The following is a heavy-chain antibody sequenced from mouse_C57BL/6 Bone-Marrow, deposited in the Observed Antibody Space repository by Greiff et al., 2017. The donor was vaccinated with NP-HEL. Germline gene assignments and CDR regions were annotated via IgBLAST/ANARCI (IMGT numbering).Heavy chain of an antibody. J-gene: IGHJ1*03. D-gene: IGHD1-1*01. CDR2: ISDGGSYT. Sequence: EVKLVESGGGLVKPGGSLKLSCAASGFTFSSYAMSWVRQTPEKRLEWVATISDGGSYTYYPDNVKGRFTISRDNAKNNLYLQMRHLKSEDTAMYYCARPITTLVDWYFDVWGTGTTVTVSS. CDR3: ARPITTLVDWYFDV. CDR1: GFTFSSYA. V-gene: IGHV5-4*03.